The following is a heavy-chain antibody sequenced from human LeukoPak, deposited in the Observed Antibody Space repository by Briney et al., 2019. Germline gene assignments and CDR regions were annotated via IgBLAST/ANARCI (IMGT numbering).Heavy chain of an antibody. CDR3: ARWIAVAGSYYYYGMDV. Sequence: GGSLRLSCAASGFTFSDYGMHWVRQAPGKGLEWVAVIWYDGSNKYYADSVKGRFTISRDNSKNTLYLQMNSLRAEDTAVYYCARWIAVAGSYYYYGMDVWGQGTTVTVSS. D-gene: IGHD6-19*01. CDR1: GFTFSDYG. J-gene: IGHJ6*02. CDR2: IWYDGSNK. V-gene: IGHV3-33*08.